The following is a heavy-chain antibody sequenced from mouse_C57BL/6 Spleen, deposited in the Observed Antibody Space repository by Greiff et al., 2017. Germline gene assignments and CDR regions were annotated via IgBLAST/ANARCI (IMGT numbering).Heavy chain of an antibody. CDR2: INPNNGGT. CDR1: GYTFTDYN. V-gene: IGHV1-22*01. D-gene: IGHD2-2*01. Sequence: VQLQQSGPELVKPGASVKMSCKASGYTFTDYNMHWVKQSHGKSLEWIGYINPNNGGTSYNQKFKGKATLTVNKSSSTAYMELRSLTSEDSAVYYCARGGYQYYYAMDYWGQGTSVTVSS. CDR3: ARGGYQYYYAMDY. J-gene: IGHJ4*01.